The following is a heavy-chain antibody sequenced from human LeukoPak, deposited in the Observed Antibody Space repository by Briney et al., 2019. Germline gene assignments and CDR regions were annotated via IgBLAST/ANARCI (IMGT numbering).Heavy chain of an antibody. D-gene: IGHD1-14*01. V-gene: IGHV4-61*02. Sequence: SETLSLTCTVSGGSISSGSYYWSWIRQPAGKGLEWIGRIYTSGSTNYNPSLKSRVTISVDTSKNQFSLKLSSVTAADTAVYYCARQRGGNRFDYWGQGTLVTVSS. CDR1: GGSISSGSYY. J-gene: IGHJ4*02. CDR3: ARQRGGNRFDY. CDR2: IYTSGST.